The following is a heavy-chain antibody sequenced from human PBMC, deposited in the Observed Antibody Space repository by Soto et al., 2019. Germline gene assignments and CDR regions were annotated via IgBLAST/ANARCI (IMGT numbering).Heavy chain of an antibody. CDR1: GFTFSSYG. Sequence: LSCSASGFTFSSYGMHWVRQSPGKGLEWVAVISYDGSNKYYADSVKGRFTISRDNSKSTLYLQMNSLRAEDTAVYYCAKAEIYCSSTSCYRFPPYYYYYGMDVWGQGTTVTVSS. V-gene: IGHV3-30*18. J-gene: IGHJ6*02. D-gene: IGHD2-2*02. CDR2: ISYDGSNK. CDR3: AKAEIYCSSTSCYRFPPYYYYYGMDV.